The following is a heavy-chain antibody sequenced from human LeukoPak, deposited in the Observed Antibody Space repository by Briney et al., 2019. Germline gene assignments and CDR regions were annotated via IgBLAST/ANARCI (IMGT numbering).Heavy chain of an antibody. D-gene: IGHD3-16*01. Sequence: GGSLRLSCAASGFTFSSYGMHWVRQAPGKGLEWVAVISYDGSNKYYADSVKGRFTISRDNAKNSLYLQMNSLRAEDTAVYYCARDAIILGDYGMDVWGQGTTVTVSS. CDR3: ARDAIILGDYGMDV. J-gene: IGHJ6*02. V-gene: IGHV3-30*03. CDR2: ISYDGSNK. CDR1: GFTFSSYG.